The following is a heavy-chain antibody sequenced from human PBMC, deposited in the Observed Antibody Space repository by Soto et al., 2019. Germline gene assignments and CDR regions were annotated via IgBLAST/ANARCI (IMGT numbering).Heavy chain of an antibody. Sequence: GASVKVSCKASGYTFTSYGISWVRQAPGQGLEWMGWISAYNGNTNYAQKLQGRVTMTTDTSTSTAYMELRSLRSEDTAVYYCASESYGGEFDYWGQGTLVTVSS. CDR2: ISAYNGNT. D-gene: IGHD4-17*01. V-gene: IGHV1-18*01. CDR3: ASESYGGEFDY. J-gene: IGHJ4*02. CDR1: GYTFTSYG.